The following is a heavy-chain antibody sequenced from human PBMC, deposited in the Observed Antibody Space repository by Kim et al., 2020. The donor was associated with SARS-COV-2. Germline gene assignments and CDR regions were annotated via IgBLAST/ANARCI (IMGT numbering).Heavy chain of an antibody. D-gene: IGHD3-22*01. J-gene: IGHJ4*02. CDR3: AKDNRWDSSGYHDY. CDR1: GFTFSSYA. CDR2: ISGSGGST. V-gene: IGHV3-23*01. Sequence: GGSLRLSCAASGFTFSSYAMSWVRQAPGKGLEWVSAISGSGGSTYYADSVKGRFTISRDNSKNTLYLQMNSLRAEDTAVYYCAKDNRWDSSGYHDYWGQGTLVTVSS.